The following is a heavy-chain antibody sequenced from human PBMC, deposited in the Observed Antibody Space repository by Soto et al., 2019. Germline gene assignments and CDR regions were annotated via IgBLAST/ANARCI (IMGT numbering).Heavy chain of an antibody. V-gene: IGHV4-34*01. CDR2: INHSGST. Sequence: SETLSLTCAVYGGSFSGYYWSWIRQPPGKGLEWIGEINHSGSTNYNPSLKSRVTISVDTSKNQFSLKLSSVTAADTAVYYCARWEGGTIPTFDIWGQGTMVTVSS. CDR1: GGSFSGYY. CDR3: ARWEGGTIPTFDI. J-gene: IGHJ3*02. D-gene: IGHD2-8*01.